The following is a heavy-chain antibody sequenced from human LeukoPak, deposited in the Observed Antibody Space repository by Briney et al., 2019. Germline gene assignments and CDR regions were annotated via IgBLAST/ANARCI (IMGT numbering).Heavy chain of an antibody. Sequence: GASVNVSCKASGYTFTGYYMHWVRQAPGQGLEWMGWINPNSGGTNYAQKFQGRVTMTRDTSISTAYMELSRLRSDDTAVYYCARDLRARRVAFDIWGQGTMVTVSS. CDR3: ARDLRARRVAFDI. J-gene: IGHJ3*02. CDR1: GYTFTGYY. CDR2: INPNSGGT. D-gene: IGHD5/OR15-5a*01. V-gene: IGHV1-2*02.